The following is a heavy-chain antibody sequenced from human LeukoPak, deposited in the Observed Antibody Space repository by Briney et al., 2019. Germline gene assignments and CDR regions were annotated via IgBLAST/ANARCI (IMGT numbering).Heavy chain of an antibody. CDR3: AKDYIHIGSSGLHTGAFDI. Sequence: GRSLRLSCAPSGFIFSHYGMHWVRQAPGKGLEWVAVIWYVGSKKEYADSVKGRFTISRDNSKNTLYLQMNSLRAEDTAVYYCAKDYIHIGSSGLHTGAFDIWGQGTMVTVSS. CDR2: IWYVGSKK. CDR1: GFIFSHYG. V-gene: IGHV3-33*06. J-gene: IGHJ3*02. D-gene: IGHD2-21*01.